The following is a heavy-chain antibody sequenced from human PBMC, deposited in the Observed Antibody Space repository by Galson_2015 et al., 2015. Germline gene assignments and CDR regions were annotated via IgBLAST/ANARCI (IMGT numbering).Heavy chain of an antibody. CDR1: GFTVSSNY. CDR2: IYSGGST. J-gene: IGHJ6*02. D-gene: IGHD2-2*02. V-gene: IGHV3-53*01. CDR3: ARGSEEDCSSTSCYSRLSLQPGGSPGDYGMDV. Sequence: SLRLSCAASGFTVSSNYMSWVRQAPGKGLEWVSVIYSGGSTYYADSVKGRFTISRDNSKNTLYLQMNSLRAEDTAVYYCARGSEEDCSSTSCYSRLSLQPGGSPGDYGMDVWGQGTTVTVSS.